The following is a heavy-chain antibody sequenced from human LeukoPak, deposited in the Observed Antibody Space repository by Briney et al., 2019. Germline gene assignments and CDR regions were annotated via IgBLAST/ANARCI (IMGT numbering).Heavy chain of an antibody. CDR3: TRGGELMNF. J-gene: IGHJ4*02. D-gene: IGHD1-26*01. CDR2: IYTSGST. Sequence: SETLSLTCIVSGDSVSGYYWTWIRQPAGKGLEWIGRIYTSGSTNYNPSLKSRVTISIDASKNQFSLRLSSVTAADTAVYYCTRGGELMNFWGQGTLVTVSS. CDR1: GDSVSGYY. V-gene: IGHV4-4*07.